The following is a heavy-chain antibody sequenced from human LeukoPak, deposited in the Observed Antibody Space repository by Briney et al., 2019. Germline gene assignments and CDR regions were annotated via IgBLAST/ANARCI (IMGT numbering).Heavy chain of an antibody. CDR3: ARELRSIAAAPYYHYGMDV. Sequence: PSQTLSLTCTVSGGSISSGGYYWSWIRQPPGKGLEWIGYIYHSGSTYYNPSLKSRVTISVDTSKNQFSLKLSSVTAADTAVYYCARELRSIAAAPYYHYGMDVWGQGTTVTVSS. CDR2: IYHSGST. J-gene: IGHJ6*02. V-gene: IGHV4-30-2*05. CDR1: GGSISSGGYY. D-gene: IGHD6-13*01.